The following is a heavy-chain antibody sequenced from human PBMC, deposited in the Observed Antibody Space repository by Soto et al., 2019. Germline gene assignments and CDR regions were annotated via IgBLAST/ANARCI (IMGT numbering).Heavy chain of an antibody. J-gene: IGHJ6*02. CDR3: AGGGHSGSFRYYYYYGMDV. CDR1: GGSISSYY. Sequence: KPSETLSLTCTVSGGSISSYYWSWIRQPPGKGLEWIGYIYYSGSTNYNPSLKSRVTISVDTSKNQFSLKLSSVTAADTAVYYCAGGGHSGSFRYYYYYGMDVWGQGTTVTVSS. CDR2: IYYSGST. V-gene: IGHV4-59*01. D-gene: IGHD1-26*01.